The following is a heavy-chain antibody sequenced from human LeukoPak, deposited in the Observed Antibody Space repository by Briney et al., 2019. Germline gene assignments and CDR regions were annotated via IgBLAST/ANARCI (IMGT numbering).Heavy chain of an antibody. V-gene: IGHV4-31*03. CDR3: ARGTTGYNWFDP. Sequence: SETLSLTCTVSGGSISSGGYYWSWIRQHPGKGLEWIGYIYYSGSTYYNPSLKSRVTISVDMSKNQFSLKLTSVTAADTAVYYCARGTTGYNWFDPWGQGTLVTVSS. CDR2: IYYSGST. J-gene: IGHJ5*02. D-gene: IGHD4-11*01. CDR1: GGSISSGGYY.